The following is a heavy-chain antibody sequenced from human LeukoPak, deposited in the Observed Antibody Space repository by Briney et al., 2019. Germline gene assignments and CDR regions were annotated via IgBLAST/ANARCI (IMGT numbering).Heavy chain of an antibody. CDR3: ARDRHYYGSGSLNWFDP. J-gene: IGHJ5*02. V-gene: IGHV4-4*07. CDR1: GGSISSYY. Sequence: PSETLSLTCTVSGGSISSYYWSWIRQPAGKGLEWIGRIYTSGSTNYNPSLKSRVTMSVDTSKNQFSLKLSSVTAADTAVYYCARDRHYYGSGSLNWFDPWGQGTLVTVSS. D-gene: IGHD3-10*01. CDR2: IYTSGST.